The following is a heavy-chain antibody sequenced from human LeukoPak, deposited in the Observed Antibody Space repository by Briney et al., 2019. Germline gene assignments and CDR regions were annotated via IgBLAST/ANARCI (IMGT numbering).Heavy chain of an antibody. CDR1: GFTVSSNY. CDR2: IYSGGST. Sequence: GGSLRLSCAASGFTVSSNYMSWVRQAPGKGLEWVSVIYSGGSTYYADSVEGRFTISRDNSKNTLYLQMNSLRAEDTAVYYCARDPGYCSGGSCYSFLYWGQGTLVTVSS. D-gene: IGHD2-15*01. CDR3: ARDPGYCSGGSCYSFLY. J-gene: IGHJ4*02. V-gene: IGHV3-66*01.